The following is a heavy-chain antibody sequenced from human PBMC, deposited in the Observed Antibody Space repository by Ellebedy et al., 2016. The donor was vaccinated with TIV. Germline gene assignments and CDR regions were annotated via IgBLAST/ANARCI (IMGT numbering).Heavy chain of an antibody. CDR3: AKDRSYYDSNAFDI. J-gene: IGHJ3*02. Sequence: GGSLRLSCAASGFTFSSYAMTWVRQAPGKGLEWVSAISGSGGSPFYAVSLKGRFTISRDNSKNTLYLQMNSLRAEDTAVYYCAKDRSYYDSNAFDIWGQGTMVTVSS. CDR2: ISGSGGSP. CDR1: GFTFSSYA. V-gene: IGHV3-23*01. D-gene: IGHD3-22*01.